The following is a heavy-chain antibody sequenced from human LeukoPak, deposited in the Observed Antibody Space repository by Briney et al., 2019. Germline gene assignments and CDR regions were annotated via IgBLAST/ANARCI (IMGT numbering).Heavy chain of an antibody. CDR2: IYNSETT. J-gene: IGHJ4*02. D-gene: IGHD4-17*01. CDR3: ARHDGD. CDR1: GGSITGNY. V-gene: IGHV4-59*08. Sequence: SETLSLTCTVSGGSITGNYWSWSRQPPGKGLKWIGYIYNSETTNYNPSLKSRVTISIDTSKNQFSLKLSSVTAADTAVYYCARHDGDWGQGILVTVSS.